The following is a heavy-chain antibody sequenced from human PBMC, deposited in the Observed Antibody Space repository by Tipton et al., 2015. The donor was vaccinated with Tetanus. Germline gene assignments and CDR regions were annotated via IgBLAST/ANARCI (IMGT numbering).Heavy chain of an antibody. D-gene: IGHD6-19*01. CDR3: ARGTYSTGWYAYYYYSMDM. CDR1: GFTFSRYP. V-gene: IGHV3-30*04. CDR2: ISDDGNHK. J-gene: IGHJ6*02. Sequence: SLRLSCSASGFTFSRYPVHWVRQAPGKGLEWLAVISDDGNHKYYADSVKGRFTISRDNSNNTLFVQMDSLKTEDTAVYFCARGTYSTGWYAYYYYSMDMWGRGTTVTVSS.